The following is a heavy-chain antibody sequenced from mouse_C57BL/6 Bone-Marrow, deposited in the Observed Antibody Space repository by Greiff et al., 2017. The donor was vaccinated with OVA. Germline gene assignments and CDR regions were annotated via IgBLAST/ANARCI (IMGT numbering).Heavy chain of an antibody. D-gene: IGHD1-1*01. V-gene: IGHV1-81*01. CDR2: IYPRSGNT. Sequence: VQLVESGAELARPGASVKLSCKASGYTFTSYGISWVKQRTGQGLEWIGEIYPRSGNTYYNEKFKGKATLTADKSSSTAYMELRSLTSEDSAVYFCARRGHYYGSSYDYWYFDVWGTGTTVTVSS. CDR1: GYTFTSYG. J-gene: IGHJ1*03. CDR3: ARRGHYYGSSYDYWYFDV.